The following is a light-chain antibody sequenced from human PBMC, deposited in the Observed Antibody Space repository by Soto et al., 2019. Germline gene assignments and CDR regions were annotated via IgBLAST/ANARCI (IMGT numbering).Light chain of an antibody. CDR2: EVS. V-gene: IGLV2-14*01. CDR3: SSYTSSTTWV. J-gene: IGLJ3*02. Sequence: QSVLTQPASVSGSPGQSITISCTGTSSDVGAYNYVSWYQQHPGKAPKLMIYEVSYRPSGVSDRFSGSRSGNTASLTISGLHAEDASDYYCSSYTSSTTWVFGGGTKVTVL. CDR1: SSDVGAYNY.